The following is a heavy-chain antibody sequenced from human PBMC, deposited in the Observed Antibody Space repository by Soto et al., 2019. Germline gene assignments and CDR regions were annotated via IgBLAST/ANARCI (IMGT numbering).Heavy chain of an antibody. V-gene: IGHV4-4*07. CDR2: VYSSGVA. J-gene: IGHJ4*02. D-gene: IGHD6-6*01. CDR1: GDSMSGYY. Sequence: QVQLQDSGPGLVKPSETLTLICNVSGDSMSGYYGSWVRQPAGQGLEWIGRVYSSGVANYNPSIESRVTMSIDTAKNQFSLRLRSVTAADTAVYFCARLRSGSSLVYWGQGIPGTVSS. CDR3: ARLRSGSSLVY.